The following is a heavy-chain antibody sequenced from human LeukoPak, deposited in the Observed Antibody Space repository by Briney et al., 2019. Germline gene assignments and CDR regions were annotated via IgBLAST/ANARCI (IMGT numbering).Heavy chain of an antibody. CDR2: ISGSGGST. Sequence: GGSLRLSCAASGFTFSSYAMSWVRQAPGKGLEWVSGISGSGGSTYYADSVKGRFTISRDNSKNTLYLQMNSLRAEDTAIYYCAKDPPHSSSWYYFDYWGQGTLVTVSS. V-gene: IGHV3-23*01. CDR1: GFTFSSYA. J-gene: IGHJ4*02. CDR3: AKDPPHSSSWYYFDY. D-gene: IGHD6-13*01.